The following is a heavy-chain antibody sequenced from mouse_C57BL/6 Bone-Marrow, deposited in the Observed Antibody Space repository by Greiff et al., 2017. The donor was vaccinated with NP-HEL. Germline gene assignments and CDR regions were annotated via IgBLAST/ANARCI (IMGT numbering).Heavy chain of an antibody. Sequence: QVQLKESGPELVKPGASVKLSCKASGYTFTSYDINWVKQRPGQGLEWIGWIYPRDGSTKYNEKFKGKATLTVDTSSSTAYMELHSLTSEDSAVYFCARKGYYGSSSIYFDYWGQGTTLTVSS. CDR2: IYPRDGST. CDR1: GYTFTSYD. J-gene: IGHJ2*01. V-gene: IGHV1-85*01. CDR3: ARKGYYGSSSIYFDY. D-gene: IGHD1-1*01.